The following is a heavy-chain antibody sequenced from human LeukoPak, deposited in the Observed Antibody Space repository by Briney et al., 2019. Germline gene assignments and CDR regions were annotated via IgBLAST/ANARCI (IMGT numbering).Heavy chain of an antibody. CDR1: GFTFSRNA. Sequence: GGSLRLSCAASGFTFSRNAIHWVRQGPGKGLEWVSYIAHHGSNKYYADSVKGRFTISRDNSKRTLYLQMNSLRADDTAVYYCAKDGSWSCTNWGQGTLVTVSS. D-gene: IGHD2-8*02. CDR2: IAHHGSNK. J-gene: IGHJ4*02. CDR3: AKDGSWSCTN. V-gene: IGHV3-30*02.